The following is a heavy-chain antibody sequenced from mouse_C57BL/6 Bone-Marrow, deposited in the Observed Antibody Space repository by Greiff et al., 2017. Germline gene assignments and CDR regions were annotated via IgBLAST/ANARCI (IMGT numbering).Heavy chain of an antibody. Sequence: QVQLQQPGAELVMPGASVKLSCKASGYTFTSYWMHWVKQRPGQGLEWIGEIDPSDSYTNYNQKFKGKSTLTVDKSSSTAYMQLSSLTSEDSAVYYCARFPSYGSSYDYYAMDYWGQGTSVTVSS. CDR1: GYTFTSYW. CDR2: IDPSDSYT. CDR3: ARFPSYGSSYDYYAMDY. J-gene: IGHJ4*01. D-gene: IGHD1-1*01. V-gene: IGHV1-69*01.